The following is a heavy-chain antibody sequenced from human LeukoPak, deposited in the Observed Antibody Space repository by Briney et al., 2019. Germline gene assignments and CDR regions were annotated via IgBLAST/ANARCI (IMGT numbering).Heavy chain of an antibody. D-gene: IGHD2-8*02. CDR3: ARSSLTGWFDP. Sequence: PSETLSLTCTVSGGSISSGDYYWSWIRQPPGKGLEWIGYIYYSGSTYYNPSLKSQVTISVDTSKNQFSLKLSSVTAADTAVYYCARSSLTGWFDPWGQGTLVTVSS. CDR1: GGSISSGDYY. J-gene: IGHJ5*02. V-gene: IGHV4-30-4*01. CDR2: IYYSGST.